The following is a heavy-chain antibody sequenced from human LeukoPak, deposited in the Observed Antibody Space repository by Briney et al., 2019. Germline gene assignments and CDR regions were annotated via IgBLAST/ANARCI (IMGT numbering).Heavy chain of an antibody. V-gene: IGHV3-23*01. CDR3: AKSAHEAAVAATAFDY. CDR2: IRGSGGTT. CDR1: GFTFSSCA. D-gene: IGHD6-19*01. J-gene: IGHJ4*02. Sequence: GGSLRLSCAASGFTFSSCAMSWGRQAPGKGLEWVSGIRGSGGTTDYADSVKGRFTISRDNSKNTLYLQMHSLRAEDTAVYYCAKSAHEAAVAATAFDYWGQGTLVTVSS.